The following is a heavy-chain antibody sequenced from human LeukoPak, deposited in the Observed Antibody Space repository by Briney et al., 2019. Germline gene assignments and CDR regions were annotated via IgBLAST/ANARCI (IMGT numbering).Heavy chain of an antibody. J-gene: IGHJ5*02. D-gene: IGHD3-9*01. CDR3: GILLVYDILTGHKDWFDP. Sequence: PPETLSLTCAVYGGSFSGYYWSWIRPPAGRGLEWIGEINHSGGTNYNRSLKSGATISVDTPKNQFSLRLRCVTVAATAVYYGGILLVYDILTGHKDWFDPWGQGTLVTVSS. V-gene: IGHV4-34*01. CDR2: INHSGGT. CDR1: GGSFSGYY.